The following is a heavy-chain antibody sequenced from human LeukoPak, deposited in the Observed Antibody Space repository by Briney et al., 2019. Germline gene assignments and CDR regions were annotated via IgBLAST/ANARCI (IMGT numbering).Heavy chain of an antibody. CDR3: ARIFPFGDLDPPARETDY. V-gene: IGHV1-2*02. CDR2: INPNSGGT. Sequence: ASVKVSCKASGYSSTNYGISWVRQAPGQGLEWMGWINPNSGGTNYAQKFQGRVTMTRDTSISTAYMELSRLRSDDTAVYYCARIFPFGDLDPPARETDYWGQGTLVTVSS. CDR1: GYSSTNYG. J-gene: IGHJ4*02. D-gene: IGHD3-10*01.